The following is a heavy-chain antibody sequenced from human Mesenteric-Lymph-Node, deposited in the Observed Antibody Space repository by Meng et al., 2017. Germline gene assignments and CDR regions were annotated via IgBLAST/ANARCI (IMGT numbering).Heavy chain of an antibody. CDR3: TREPSMFDY. V-gene: IGHV3-49*04. J-gene: IGHJ4*02. Sequence: GESLKISCTASGFTFGDYAMSWVRQAPGKELEWVGFIRSKAYGGTPEYAASVKGRFTISRDDSKSIAYLQMNSLKTEDTAVYYCTREPSMFDYWGQGTLVTVSS. CDR1: GFTFGDYA. CDR2: IRSKAYGGTP.